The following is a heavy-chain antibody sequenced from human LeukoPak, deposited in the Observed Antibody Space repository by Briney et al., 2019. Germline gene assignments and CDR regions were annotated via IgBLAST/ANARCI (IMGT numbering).Heavy chain of an antibody. CDR2: MYYSGSS. CDR1: GGSISSSSSY. D-gene: IGHD3-10*01. CDR3: ARVRGDAFDI. Sequence: PSETLSLTCSVSGGSISSSSSYWGWIRQPPGKGLEWIGSMYYSGSSYYNPSLKSRVTISIDTSKSQFSLNLTSVTAADTAVYYCARVRGDAFDIWGQGIMFTVSS. J-gene: IGHJ3*02. V-gene: IGHV4-39*01.